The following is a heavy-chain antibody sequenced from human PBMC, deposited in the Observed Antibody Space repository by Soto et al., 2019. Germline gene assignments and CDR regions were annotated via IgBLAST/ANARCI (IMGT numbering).Heavy chain of an antibody. CDR2: ISGSGGST. D-gene: IGHD2-2*01. CDR1: GFTFSSYA. J-gene: IGHJ4*02. CDR3: AKGIVVVPAAIGIDY. V-gene: IGHV3-23*01. Sequence: GGSLRLSCAASGFTFSSYAMSWVRQAPGKGLEWVSAISGSGGSTYYADSVKGRFTISRGNSKNTLYLQMNSLRAEDTAVYYCAKGIVVVPAAIGIDYWGQGTLVTVSS.